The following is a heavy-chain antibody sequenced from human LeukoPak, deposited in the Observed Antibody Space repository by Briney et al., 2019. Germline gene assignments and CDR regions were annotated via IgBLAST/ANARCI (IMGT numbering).Heavy chain of an antibody. CDR3: ARREPTDAFDI. CDR2: IIPILGIA. Sequence: SVKVSCKASGGTFSSYTISWVRQAPGQGLEWMGRIIPILGIANYAQKFQGRVTITADKSTSTAYMELSSLRSEDTAVYYCARREPTDAFDIWAKGQWSPSLQ. J-gene: IGHJ3*02. D-gene: IGHD1-14*01. CDR1: GGTFSSYT. V-gene: IGHV1-69*02.